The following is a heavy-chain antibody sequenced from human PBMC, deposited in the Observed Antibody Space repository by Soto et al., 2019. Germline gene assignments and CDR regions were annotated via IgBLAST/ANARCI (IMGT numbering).Heavy chain of an antibody. Sequence: GGSLRLSCAASGFTFSSYGMHWVRQAPGKGLEWVAVIWYDGSNKYYADSVKGRFTISRDNSKNTLYLQMNSLRAEDTAVYYCARDRRPYYDFWSGYPYYMDVWGKGTTVTVSS. V-gene: IGHV3-33*01. J-gene: IGHJ6*03. CDR3: ARDRRPYYDFWSGYPYYMDV. D-gene: IGHD3-3*01. CDR1: GFTFSSYG. CDR2: IWYDGSNK.